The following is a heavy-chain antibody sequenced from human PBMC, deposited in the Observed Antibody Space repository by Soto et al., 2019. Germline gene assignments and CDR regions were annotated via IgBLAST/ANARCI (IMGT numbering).Heavy chain of an antibody. CDR3: ARDLWGYCGADCYPLDV. Sequence: SETLSLTCTVSGGSISSYYWSWIRQPPGKGLEWIGYMYNTGSTIYNPSLKSRVTISVDTSKDQFSLKLNSVTAADTAVYYCARDLWGYCGADCYPLDVWGQGTTVTVSS. CDR2: MYNTGST. CDR1: GGSISSYY. J-gene: IGHJ6*02. D-gene: IGHD2-21*02. V-gene: IGHV4-59*01.